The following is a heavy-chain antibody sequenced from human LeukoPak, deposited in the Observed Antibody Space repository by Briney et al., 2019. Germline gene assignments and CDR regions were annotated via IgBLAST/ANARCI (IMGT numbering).Heavy chain of an antibody. D-gene: IGHD6-13*01. CDR2: MNPNSGNT. Sequence: ASVKVSCKASGYTFTSYDINWVRQATGQGLEWMGWMNPNSGNTGYAQEFQGRVTMTRNTSISTACMELSSLRSEDTAVYYCARFSSSDFDYWGQGTLVTVSS. J-gene: IGHJ4*02. CDR1: GYTFTSYD. V-gene: IGHV1-8*01. CDR3: ARFSSSDFDY.